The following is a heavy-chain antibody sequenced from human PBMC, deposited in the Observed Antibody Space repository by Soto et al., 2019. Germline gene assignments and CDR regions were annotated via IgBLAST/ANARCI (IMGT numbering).Heavy chain of an antibody. CDR1: GGSISSYY. CDR3: ARLGNYYDSSGYSYYFDY. J-gene: IGHJ4*02. V-gene: IGHV4-59*08. Sequence: SETLSLTCTVSGGSISSYYWSWIRQPPGKGLEWIGYIYYSGSTNYNPSLKSRVTISVDTSKNQFSLKLSSVTAADTAVYYCARLGNYYDSSGYSYYFDYWGQGTLVTVSS. D-gene: IGHD3-22*01. CDR2: IYYSGST.